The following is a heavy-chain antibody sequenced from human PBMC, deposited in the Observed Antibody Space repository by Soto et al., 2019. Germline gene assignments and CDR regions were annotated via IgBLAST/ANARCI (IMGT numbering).Heavy chain of an antibody. CDR1: GFTFSSYA. CDR3: AKVFDYYDSSGYYYFDY. V-gene: IGHV3-23*01. D-gene: IGHD3-22*01. CDR2: ISGSGSTI. Sequence: PGGSLRLSCAASGFTFSSYAMSWVRQAPGKGLEWVSAISGSGSTIYYADSVKGRFTISRDNSKNTLYLQMSSLRAEDTAVYYCAKVFDYYDSSGYYYFDYWGQGTLVTVSA. J-gene: IGHJ4*02.